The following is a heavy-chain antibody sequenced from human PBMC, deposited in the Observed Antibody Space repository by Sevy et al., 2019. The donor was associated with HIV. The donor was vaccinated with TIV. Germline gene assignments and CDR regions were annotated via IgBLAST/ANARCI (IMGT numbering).Heavy chain of an antibody. D-gene: IGHD3-22*01. Sequence: ASVKVSCKVSGYTLIQLSMHWVRQVPGKGLEWMGSFDPEDGETIYAQKFQGRVTMTEDTSTDTAYMELSSLKSGDTAIFYCAITKDYYDSSGYPFDYWGQGTLVTVSS. V-gene: IGHV1-24*01. J-gene: IGHJ4*02. CDR3: AITKDYYDSSGYPFDY. CDR1: GYTLIQLS. CDR2: FDPEDGET.